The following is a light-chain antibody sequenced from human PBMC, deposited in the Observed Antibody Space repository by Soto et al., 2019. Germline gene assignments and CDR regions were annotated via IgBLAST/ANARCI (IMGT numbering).Light chain of an antibody. Sequence: DFVMTQSPDSLAVSLGERATINCKASQSVLSNSNNKNYLAWFQQKSGQPPKLLIYWASARQSGVPDRFSGSGSATDFTLTISSLQAEDEAVYYCQQYHSDPITFGQGTRLEIK. CDR3: QQYHSDPIT. CDR2: WAS. CDR1: QSVLSNSNNKNY. J-gene: IGKJ5*01. V-gene: IGKV4-1*01.